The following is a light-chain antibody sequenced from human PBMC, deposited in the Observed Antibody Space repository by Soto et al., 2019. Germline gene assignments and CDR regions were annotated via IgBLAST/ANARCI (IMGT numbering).Light chain of an antibody. Sequence: QSVLTQPASVSGSPGQSITISCTGTSSYVGGYKYVSWYQQHPDKAPKLIIYDVTNRPSGISNRFSGSKSGNTASLTISGLQAYVVAVQYCPSYTSIPSSVF. CDR3: PSYTSIPSSV. CDR1: SSYVGGYKY. V-gene: IGLV2-14*01. CDR2: DVT. J-gene: IGLJ1*01.